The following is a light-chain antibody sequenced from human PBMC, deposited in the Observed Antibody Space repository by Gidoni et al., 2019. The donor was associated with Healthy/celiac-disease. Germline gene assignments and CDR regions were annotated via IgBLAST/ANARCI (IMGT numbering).Light chain of an antibody. V-gene: IGKV1-9*01. Sequence: DIQLTQSPSFLSASVGDRVTITCRASQGISSYLAWYQQKPGKAPKLLIYAASTLQSGVPSRFSGSGSGTEFTLTISSLQPEDFATYYCQQLNSYPLFTFXPXTKVDI. CDR2: AAS. J-gene: IGKJ3*01. CDR1: QGISSY. CDR3: QQLNSYPLFT.